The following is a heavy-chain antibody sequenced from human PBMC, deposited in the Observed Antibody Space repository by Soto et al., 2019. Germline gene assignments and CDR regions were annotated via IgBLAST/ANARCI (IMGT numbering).Heavy chain of an antibody. J-gene: IGHJ4*02. D-gene: IGHD5-12*01. CDR2: ISGSGGST. CDR3: AKDGTRGYSGYFDY. V-gene: IGHV3-23*01. Sequence: RGSLRLSCAASGFTFSSYAMSWVRQAPGKGLEWVSAISGSGGSTYYADSVKGRFTISRDNSKNTLYLQMNSLRAEDTAVYYCAKDGTRGYSGYFDYWGQGTLVTVSS. CDR1: GFTFSSYA.